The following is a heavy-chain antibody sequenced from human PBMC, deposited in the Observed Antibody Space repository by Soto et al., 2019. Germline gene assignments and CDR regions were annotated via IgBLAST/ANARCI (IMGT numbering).Heavy chain of an antibody. J-gene: IGHJ4*02. V-gene: IGHV1-69*01. D-gene: IGHD3-10*01. CDR1: GGPFSDYA. CDR2: IIPMFGTA. CDR3: ARDLDYYGSGNYYTRIDY. Sequence: QVQLVQSGAEVKKPGSSVKVSCKVSGGPFSDYAVSWVRQAPGQGLEWMGGIIPMFGTANYAQKFLGRFTITANESKTTAYMGLSSLRSDNTAVYYCARDLDYYGSGNYYTRIDYWGQGTLVTVSS.